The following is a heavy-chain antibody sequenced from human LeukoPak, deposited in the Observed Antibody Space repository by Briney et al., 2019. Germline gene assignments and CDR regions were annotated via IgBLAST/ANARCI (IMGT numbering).Heavy chain of an antibody. CDR2: IRYDGSYQ. Sequence: PGGSLRLSCAASGFPFSTYGMHWVRQAPGKGLKWVASIRYDGSYQYYADSVKGRFTISRDNSKSTLYLQMNSLRPEDTAVYYCANNHYDSNGYRSFYDYWGQGTLVTVSS. D-gene: IGHD3-22*01. CDR1: GFPFSTYG. CDR3: ANNHYDSNGYRSFYDY. V-gene: IGHV3-30*02. J-gene: IGHJ4*02.